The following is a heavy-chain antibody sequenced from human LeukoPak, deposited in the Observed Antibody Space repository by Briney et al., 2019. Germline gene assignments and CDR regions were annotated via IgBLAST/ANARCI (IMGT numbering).Heavy chain of an antibody. CDR2: IYTSGST. CDR1: GGSISSYY. CDR3: ARLRCSGGSCYSGSGYFDY. D-gene: IGHD2-15*01. V-gene: IGHV4-4*07. Sequence: SETLSLTCTVSGGSISSYYWSWLRQPAGKGLEWIGRIYTSGSTNYNPSLKSRVTMSVDTSKNQFSLKLSSVTAADTAVYYCARLRCSGGSCYSGSGYFDYWGQGTLVTVSS. J-gene: IGHJ4*02.